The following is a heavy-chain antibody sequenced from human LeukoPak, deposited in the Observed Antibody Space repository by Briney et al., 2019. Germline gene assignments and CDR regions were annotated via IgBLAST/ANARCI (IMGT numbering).Heavy chain of an antibody. CDR1: GFTFSSYA. V-gene: IGHV3-23*01. D-gene: IGHD4-17*01. Sequence: GGSLRLSCAASGFTFSSYAMSWVRQAPGKGLEWVSAISGSGGSTYYAGSVKGRFTTSRDNSKNTLYLQMNSLRAEDTAVYYCAKVGAVTTETDFDYWGQGTLVTVSS. CDR2: ISGSGGST. J-gene: IGHJ4*02. CDR3: AKVGAVTTETDFDY.